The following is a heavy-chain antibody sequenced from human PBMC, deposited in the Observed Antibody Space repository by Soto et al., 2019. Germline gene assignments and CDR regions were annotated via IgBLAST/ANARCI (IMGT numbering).Heavy chain of an antibody. CDR1: GFTFSSYA. Sequence: DLEESGGGLVQPGRSRRISCAASGFTFSSYAMNWVRQAPGKGLEWISYISVGSGSIFYADSVRGRFTISRDDAQNSVYLQMDTLRYEDTAMYYCVRDDKWAFDIWGQGTTVIDSS. V-gene: IGHV3-48*02. CDR3: VRDDKWAFDI. CDR2: ISVGSGSI. J-gene: IGHJ3*02. D-gene: IGHD1-26*01.